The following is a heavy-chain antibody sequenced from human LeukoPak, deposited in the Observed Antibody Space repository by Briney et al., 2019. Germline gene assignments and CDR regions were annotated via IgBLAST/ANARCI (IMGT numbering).Heavy chain of an antibody. CDR1: GFTFSSYA. V-gene: IGHV3-30-3*01. CDR3: ARDPKGYFDPPFDY. D-gene: IGHD3-9*01. J-gene: IGHJ4*02. Sequence: GRSLRLSCAASGFTFSSYAMHWVRQAPGKGLEWVAVISYDGSNKYYADSVKGRFTISRDNSKNTLYLQMNSLRAEDTAVYYCARDPKGYFDPPFDYWGQGTLVTVSS. CDR2: ISYDGSNK.